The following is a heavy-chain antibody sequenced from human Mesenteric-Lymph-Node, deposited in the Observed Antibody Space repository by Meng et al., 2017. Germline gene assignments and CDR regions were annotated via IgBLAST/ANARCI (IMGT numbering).Heavy chain of an antibody. CDR1: GFTFSSYA. CDR2: ISGSGGST. D-gene: IGHD3-22*01. J-gene: IGHJ3*02. Sequence: GESLKISCAASGFTFSSYAMSWVRQAPGKGLEWVSAISGSGGSTYYADSVKGRFTISRDNSKNTLYLQMNSLRAEYTAVYYCANLVFTTIDAFDIWGQGTMVTVSS. CDR3: ANLVFTTIDAFDI. V-gene: IGHV3-23*01.